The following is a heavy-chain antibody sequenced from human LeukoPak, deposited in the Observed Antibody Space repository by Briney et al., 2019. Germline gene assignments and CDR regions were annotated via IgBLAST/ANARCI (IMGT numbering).Heavy chain of an antibody. J-gene: IGHJ4*02. CDR1: GFTFSSYA. CDR2: ISGSGGNT. CDR3: AKDMSGYSGYDDY. V-gene: IGHV3-23*01. Sequence: GGSLRLSCAASGFTFSSYAMSWVRQAPGKGLEWVSAISGSGGNTYYADSVKGRFTISRDNSKNTLYLQMNSLRAEDTAVYYCAKDMSGYSGYDDYWGQGTLVTVSS. D-gene: IGHD5-12*01.